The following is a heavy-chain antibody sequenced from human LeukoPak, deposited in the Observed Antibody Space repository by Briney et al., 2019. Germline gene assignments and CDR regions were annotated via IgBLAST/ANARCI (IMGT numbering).Heavy chain of an antibody. CDR1: GYTFTGYY. CDR2: INPNSGGT. V-gene: IGHV1-2*02. J-gene: IGHJ4*02. Sequence: ASVKVSCKASGYTFTGYYMHWVRQAPGQGLEGMGWINPNSGGTNYAQKFQGRVTMTRDTSISTAYMELSRLRSDDTAVYYCAKGQYCSGGSCYWGQGTLVTVSS. D-gene: IGHD2-15*01. CDR3: AKGQYCSGGSCY.